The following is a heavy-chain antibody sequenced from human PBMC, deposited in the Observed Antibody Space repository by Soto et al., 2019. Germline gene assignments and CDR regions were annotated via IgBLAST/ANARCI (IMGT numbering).Heavy chain of an antibody. CDR1: GFAFNIYA. CDR3: AKDRNHYGSGRYFDY. D-gene: IGHD3-10*01. CDR2: ISGNADST. Sequence: EGQLLESGGGLVQPGGSLSVSCAASGFAFNIYAMSWVRQAPGKGLEWVSVISGNADSTNYADSVKGRFTISRDNSKHTVYLQMNSLRVEDTALYYCAKDRNHYGSGRYFDYWGQGTLVTVSS. V-gene: IGHV3-23*01. J-gene: IGHJ4*02.